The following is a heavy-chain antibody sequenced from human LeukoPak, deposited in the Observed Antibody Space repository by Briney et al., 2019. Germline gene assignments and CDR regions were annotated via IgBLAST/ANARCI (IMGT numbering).Heavy chain of an antibody. CDR2: ITSYGTLT. CDR1: GFTFSAYA. Sequence: GGSLRLSCTASGFTFSAYAMSWVRQAPGKGLEWVSAITSYGTLTYYTDSVKGRFTISRDNFKNTVYLQMNHLRDEDTALYFCARFNGDYLPGDVFHIWGQGTMVTVSS. V-gene: IGHV3-23*01. CDR3: ARFNGDYLPGDVFHI. J-gene: IGHJ3*02. D-gene: IGHD4-17*01.